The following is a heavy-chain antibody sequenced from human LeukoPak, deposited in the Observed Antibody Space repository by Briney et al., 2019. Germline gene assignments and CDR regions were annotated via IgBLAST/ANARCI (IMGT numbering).Heavy chain of an antibody. CDR1: GGSISDYH. V-gene: IGHV4-59*01. J-gene: IGHJ1*01. CDR3: AVGAIFPYAEYFQH. CDR2: LYYSGST. Sequence: SESLSLTCTVSGGSISDYHWSWIRQPPGKGLEWIGYLYYSGSTNYNPSLKSRVTISVDTSKNQFSLKLSSVTAADTAVYYCAVGAIFPYAEYFQHWGQGTLVTVSS. D-gene: IGHD1-26*01.